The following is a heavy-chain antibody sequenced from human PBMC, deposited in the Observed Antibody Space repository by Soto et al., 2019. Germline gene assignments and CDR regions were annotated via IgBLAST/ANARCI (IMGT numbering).Heavy chain of an antibody. J-gene: IGHJ4*02. CDR2: ISNGGDYI. D-gene: IGHD3-3*02. Sequence: EVQVVESGGGLVKPGGSLRLSCTASGSPFSTYGMNWVRQAPGKGLEWISSISNGGDYIYYADSVQGRFTISRDNDKNSLYLQIKSLRADDTAVYFCSRDESAGSSIRYWGQGTLVTVSS. V-gene: IGHV3-21*01. CDR3: SRDESAGSSIRY. CDR1: GSPFSTYG.